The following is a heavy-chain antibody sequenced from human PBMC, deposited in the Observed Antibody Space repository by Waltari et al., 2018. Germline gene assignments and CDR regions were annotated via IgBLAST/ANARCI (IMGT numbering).Heavy chain of an antibody. J-gene: IGHJ6*02. Sequence: EEQLLESGGGLVQPGDSLRLSCAASGFRFSNYWMNWVRQAPGKGRVWGARISNDETPLTYADSVKGRFTISRDNAKNTVYLQMKRRRADDTAVYYCARLAPRTYRSPVPGRHYYYGMDVWGQGTTVTVSS. CDR2: ISNDETPL. CDR3: ARLAPRTYRSPVPGRHYYYGMDV. CDR1: GFRFSNYW. V-gene: IGHV3-74*03. D-gene: IGHD3-10*01.